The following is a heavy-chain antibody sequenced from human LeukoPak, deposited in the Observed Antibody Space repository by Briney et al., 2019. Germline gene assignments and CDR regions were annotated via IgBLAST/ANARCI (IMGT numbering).Heavy chain of an antibody. CDR1: GFTFSSYA. V-gene: IGHV3-23*01. Sequence: GGSLRLTCAASGFTFSSYAMSWVRQAPGKGLEWVSAISGSGGSTYYADSVKGRFTISRDNSKNTLYLQMNSPKSEDTAVYYCARDPYGSGSPIDYWGQGTLVTVSS. J-gene: IGHJ4*02. CDR2: ISGSGGST. D-gene: IGHD3-10*01. CDR3: ARDPYGSGSPIDY.